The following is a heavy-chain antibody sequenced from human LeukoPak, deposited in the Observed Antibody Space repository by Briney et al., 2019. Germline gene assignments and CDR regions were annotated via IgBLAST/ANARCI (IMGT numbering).Heavy chain of an antibody. J-gene: IGHJ4*02. V-gene: IGHV3-23*01. CDR3: AKEIPYGIVVVPAATD. Sequence: PGGSLRLSCAASGFTFGSYAMSWVRQAPGKGLEWVSAISGGGGSTYYADSVKGRFTISRDSSKNTLYLQMNSLRAEDTAVYYCAKEIPYGIVVVPAATDWGQGTLVTVSS. CDR1: GFTFGSYA. CDR2: ISGGGGST. D-gene: IGHD2-2*01.